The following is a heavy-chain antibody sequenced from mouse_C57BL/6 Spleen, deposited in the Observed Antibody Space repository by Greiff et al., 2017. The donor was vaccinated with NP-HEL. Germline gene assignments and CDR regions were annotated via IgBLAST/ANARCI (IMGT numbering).Heavy chain of an antibody. CDR2: ISDGGSYT. CDR1: GFTFSSYA. D-gene: IGHD2-2*01. V-gene: IGHV5-4*01. J-gene: IGHJ4*01. Sequence: VQLQQSGGGLVKPGGSLKLSCAASGFTFSSYAMSWVRQTPEKRLEWVATISDGGSYTYYPDNVKGRFTISRDNAKNNLYLQMSHLKSEDTAMYYCASGGYDYDAMDYWGQGTSVTVSS. CDR3: ASGGYDYDAMDY.